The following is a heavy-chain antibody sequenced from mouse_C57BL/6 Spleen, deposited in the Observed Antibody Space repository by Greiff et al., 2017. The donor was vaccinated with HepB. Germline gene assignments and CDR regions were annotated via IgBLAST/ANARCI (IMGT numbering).Heavy chain of an antibody. CDR1: GYTFTDYE. CDR2: IDPETGGT. CDR3: TRGITTVVAFDY. D-gene: IGHD1-1*01. J-gene: IGHJ2*01. Sequence: VQLQQSGAELVRPGASVTLSCKASGYTFTDYEMHWVKQTPVHGLEWIGAIDPETGGTAYNQKFKGKAILTADKSSSTAYMELRSLTSEDSAVYYCTRGITTVVAFDYWGQGTTLTVSS. V-gene: IGHV1-15*01.